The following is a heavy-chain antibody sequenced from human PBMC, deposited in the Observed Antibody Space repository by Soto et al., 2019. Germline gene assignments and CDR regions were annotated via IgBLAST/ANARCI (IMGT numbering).Heavy chain of an antibody. CDR1: GFNFSSYW. J-gene: IGHJ4*02. Sequence: GGSLRLSCAASGFNFSSYWMSWVRQAPGKGLEWVANIKQDGSEKYYVDSVKGRFTISRDNAKNSLYLQMNSLRAEDTAVYYCASDDYGSFDYWGQGT. CDR2: IKQDGSEK. D-gene: IGHD3-10*01. V-gene: IGHV3-7*04. CDR3: ASDDYGSFDY.